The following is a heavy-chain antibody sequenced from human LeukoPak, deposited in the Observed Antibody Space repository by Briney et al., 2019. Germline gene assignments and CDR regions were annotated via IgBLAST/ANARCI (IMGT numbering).Heavy chain of an antibody. CDR1: GFTVSSNY. D-gene: IGHD1-20*01. CDR3: AKVRVNWNEYAEPYYYYYGMDV. J-gene: IGHJ6*02. Sequence: HPGGSLRLSCAASGFTVSSNYMSWVRQAPGKGLEWVSVIYSGSSTYYADSVKGRFTISRDNSKNTLYLQMNSLRAEDTAVYYCAKVRVNWNEYAEPYYYYYGMDVWGQGTTVTVSS. CDR2: IYSGSST. V-gene: IGHV3-53*01.